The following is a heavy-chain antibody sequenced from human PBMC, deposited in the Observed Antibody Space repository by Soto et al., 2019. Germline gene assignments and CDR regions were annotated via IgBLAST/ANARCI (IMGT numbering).Heavy chain of an antibody. J-gene: IGHJ5*02. V-gene: IGHV4-4*07. CDR2: IYTSGST. Sequence: PSETLSLTCTVSGGSISSYYWNWIRQPAGKGLEWIGRIYTSGSTNYNPSLKSRVTMSVDTSKNQFSLKLSSVTAADTAVYYCARVSKVIVVVPAADNWFDPWGQGTLVTVSS. D-gene: IGHD2-2*01. CDR1: GGSISSYY. CDR3: ARVSKVIVVVPAADNWFDP.